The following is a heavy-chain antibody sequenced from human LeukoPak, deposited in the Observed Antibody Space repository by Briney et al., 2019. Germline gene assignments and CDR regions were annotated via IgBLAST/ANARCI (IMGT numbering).Heavy chain of an antibody. D-gene: IGHD3-9*01. Sequence: SGTLSLTCAVSGGSISSSNWWSWVRPPPGKGLEWIGEIYHSGSTNYNPSLKSRVTISVDKSKNQFSLKLSSVTAADTAVYYCVRDEEGTSLGVRTLRYLAYFDYWGQGTLVTVSS. CDR2: IYHSGST. J-gene: IGHJ4*02. CDR1: GGSISSSNW. CDR3: VRDEEGTSLGVRTLRYLAYFDY. V-gene: IGHV4-4*02.